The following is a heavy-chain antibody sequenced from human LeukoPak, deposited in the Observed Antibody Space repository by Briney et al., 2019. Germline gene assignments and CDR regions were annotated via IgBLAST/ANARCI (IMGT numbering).Heavy chain of an antibody. CDR3: AKCNRYYYDSSGYSAADY. CDR1: GFTFSSYS. D-gene: IGHD3-22*01. J-gene: IGHJ4*02. Sequence: GGSLRLSCAASGFTFSSYSMNWVRQVPGKGLEWVSSISSSSSYIYYADSVKGRFTISRDNAKNTLYPQMNSLRAEDTAVYYCAKCNRYYYDSSGYSAADYWGQGTLVTVSS. CDR2: ISSSSSYI. V-gene: IGHV3-21*04.